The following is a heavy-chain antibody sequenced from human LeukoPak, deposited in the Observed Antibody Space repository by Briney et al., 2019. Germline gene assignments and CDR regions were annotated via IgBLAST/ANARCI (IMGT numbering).Heavy chain of an antibody. Sequence: ASVKVSCKVSGYTLTKLSMHWVRQAPGKGLEWMGGFDPEDGETIYAQKFQGRVTMTEDTSTDTAYMELSSLRSEDTAVYYCATDYYGSGSYSDYWGQGTLVTVSS. V-gene: IGHV1-24*01. CDR1: GYTLTKLS. D-gene: IGHD3-10*01. CDR2: FDPEDGET. CDR3: ATDYYGSGSYSDY. J-gene: IGHJ4*02.